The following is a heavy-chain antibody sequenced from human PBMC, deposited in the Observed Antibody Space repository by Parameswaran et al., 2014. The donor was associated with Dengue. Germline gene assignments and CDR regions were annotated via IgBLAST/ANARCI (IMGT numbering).Heavy chain of an antibody. D-gene: IGHD3-22*01. CDR2: MNPDNGNT. V-gene: IGHV1-8*01. CDR3: ARGSEVTTTTVVYFYYMDV. J-gene: IGHJ6*03. Sequence: WVRQAPGQGLEWMGWMNPDNGNTGYAQKFQGRVTMTRNTSISTAYMELSSLRSEDTAVYYCARGSEVTTTTVVYFYYMDVWGTGDHGHRLL.